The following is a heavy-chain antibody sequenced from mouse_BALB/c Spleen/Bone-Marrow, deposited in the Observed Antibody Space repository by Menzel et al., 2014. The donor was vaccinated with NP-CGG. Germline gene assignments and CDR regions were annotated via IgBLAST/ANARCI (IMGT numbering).Heavy chain of an antibody. CDR3: ARHYRYDAWFAY. D-gene: IGHD2-14*01. V-gene: IGHV1-66*01. CDR2: IFPGSGYT. CDR1: GYSFTSYY. Sequence: QVQLQQSGPELVKPGASVKISCKASGYSFTSYYIHWVKRRPGQGLEWIGWIFPGSGYTKYNEKFKAKATLTADTSSSTAYMHLSSLTSEDSAVYFCARHYRYDAWFAYWGQGTLVTVSA. J-gene: IGHJ3*01.